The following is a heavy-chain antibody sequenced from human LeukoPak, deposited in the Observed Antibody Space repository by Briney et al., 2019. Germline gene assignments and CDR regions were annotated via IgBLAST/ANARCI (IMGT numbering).Heavy chain of an antibody. CDR3: AKGLKPDY. CDR2: ISGSGGST. CDR1: GFTFSDYY. J-gene: IGHJ4*02. V-gene: IGHV3-23*01. Sequence: PGGSLRLSCAASGFTFSDYYMSWIRQAPGRGLEWVSAISGSGGSTYYADSVKGRFTISRDNSKNTLYLQMNSLRAEDTAVYYCAKGLKPDYWGQGTLVTVSS.